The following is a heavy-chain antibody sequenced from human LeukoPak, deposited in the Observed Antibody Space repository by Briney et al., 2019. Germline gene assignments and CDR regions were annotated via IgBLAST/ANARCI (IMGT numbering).Heavy chain of an antibody. D-gene: IGHD3-10*01. CDR3: ARDYGSGRRYYYMDV. CDR2: ISYSGST. J-gene: IGHJ6*03. CDR1: GGSIRSSSYI. Sequence: SETLSLTCTVSGGSIRSSSYIWDWIRQPPGKGLKWIGRISYSGSTYYNPSLKSRVTISVDTSKNQFSLKLSSVTAADTAVYYCARDYGSGRRYYYMDVWGKGTTVTVSS. V-gene: IGHV4-39*07.